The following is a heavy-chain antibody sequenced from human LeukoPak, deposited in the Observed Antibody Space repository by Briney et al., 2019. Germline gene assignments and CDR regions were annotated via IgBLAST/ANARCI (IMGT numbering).Heavy chain of an antibody. V-gene: IGHV3-23*01. CDR1: GITLSNYG. J-gene: IGHJ4*02. Sequence: GGSLRLSCAVSGITLSNYGMSWVRQAPGKGLEWVSAITGSGGTTYYADSVKGRFTISRDNSKNTVSLQMNSLRAEDTAIYYCAKMQGYFDYWGQGALVTVSS. CDR3: AKMQGYFDY. CDR2: ITGSGGTT.